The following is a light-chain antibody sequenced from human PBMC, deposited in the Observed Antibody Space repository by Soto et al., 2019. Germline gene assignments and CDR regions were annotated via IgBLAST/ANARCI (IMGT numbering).Light chain of an antibody. V-gene: IGKV1-27*01. CDR2: AAS. J-gene: IGKJ4*01. Sequence: DIQMTQSPSSLSASVGDRVTITCRASQGIYNYLAWYQQKPGKVPKLLIYAASTLQSGVPSRFSGSGSGTDFTLTISSLQPEDVATYYCQKYNSAPPLTFGGGTNVEIK. CDR3: QKYNSAPPLT. CDR1: QGIYNY.